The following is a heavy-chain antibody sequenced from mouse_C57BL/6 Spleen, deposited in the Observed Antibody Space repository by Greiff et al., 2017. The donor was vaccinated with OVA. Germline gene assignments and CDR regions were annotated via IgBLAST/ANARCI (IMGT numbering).Heavy chain of an antibody. V-gene: IGHV5-17*01. J-gene: IGHJ2*01. CDR3: ARTPQLYYFDY. CDR2: ISSGSSTI. CDR1: GFTFSDYG. Sequence: EVQVVESGGGLVKPGGSLKLSCAASGFTFSDYGMHWVRQAPEKGLEWVAYISSGSSTIYYADTVKGRFTISRDNAKNTLFLQMTSLRSEDTAMYYCARTPQLYYFDYWGQGTTLTVSS.